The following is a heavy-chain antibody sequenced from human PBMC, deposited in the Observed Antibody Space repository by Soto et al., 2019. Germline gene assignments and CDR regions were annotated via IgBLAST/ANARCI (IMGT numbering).Heavy chain of an antibody. V-gene: IGHV3-48*01. CDR1: GFSISSLT. CDR2: ISPTSNTV. D-gene: IGHD2-21*01. Sequence: PGGSLRLSCAASGFSISSLTMNWVRQAPGKGLEWVAYISPTSNTVYYADSVDGRFTISRDNAKNSMFLQMSSLRAEDTVVFYCATDAPYCGGGTCALWGKGTQVTVS. J-gene: IGHJ4*02. CDR3: ATDAPYCGGGTCAL.